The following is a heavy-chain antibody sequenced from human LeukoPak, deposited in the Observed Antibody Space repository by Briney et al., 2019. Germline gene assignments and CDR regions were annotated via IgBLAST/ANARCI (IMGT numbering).Heavy chain of an antibody. CDR3: ASCSSYYYDSSGLALPPLTGGYYYYGMDV. Sequence: ASVKVSCKASGYTFTSYAISWVRQAPGQGLEWMGGIIPIFGTANYAQKFQGRVTITADESTSTAYMELSSLRSEDTAVYYCASCSSYYYDSSGLALPPLTGGYYYYGMDVWGQGTTVTVSS. V-gene: IGHV1-69*13. CDR1: GYTFTSYA. J-gene: IGHJ6*02. CDR2: IIPIFGTA. D-gene: IGHD3-22*01.